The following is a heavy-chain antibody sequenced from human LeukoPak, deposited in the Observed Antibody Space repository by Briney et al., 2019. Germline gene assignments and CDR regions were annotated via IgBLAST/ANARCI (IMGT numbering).Heavy chain of an antibody. Sequence: GGSLRLSCAASGFTFRNYLMHWVRQAPGKGLVWVSRINTDETNAYADSVKGRFTISRDNAKNTVYLQMNSLRAEDTAVYFCGRGGDGIDNWGQGTTVIVSS. J-gene: IGHJ3*02. V-gene: IGHV3-74*01. CDR2: INTDETNA. CDR1: GFTFRNYL. CDR3: GRGGDGIDN.